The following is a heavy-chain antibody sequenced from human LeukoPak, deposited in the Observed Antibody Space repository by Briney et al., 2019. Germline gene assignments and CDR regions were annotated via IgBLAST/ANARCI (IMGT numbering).Heavy chain of an antibody. CDR2: ISGSGGST. CDR3: AKDTFHAMIQLCFDY. CDR1: GFTFSSYA. J-gene: IGHJ4*02. V-gene: IGHV3-23*01. D-gene: IGHD5-18*01. Sequence: GGSLRLSCAASGFTFSSYAMSWVRQAPGKGLEWVSAISGSGGSTYYADSVKGRFTISRDNSKNTLYLQMNSLRAEDTAVYYCAKDTFHAMIQLCFDYWGQGTLVTVSS.